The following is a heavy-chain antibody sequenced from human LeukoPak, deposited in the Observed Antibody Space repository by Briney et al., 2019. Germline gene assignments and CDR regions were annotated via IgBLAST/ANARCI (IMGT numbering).Heavy chain of an antibody. D-gene: IGHD6-25*01. CDR1: GFTFNEYT. V-gene: IGHV3-43*01. J-gene: IGHJ4*02. Sequence: PGGSLRLSCAASGFTFNEYTMHWVRQAPGKGLERVSLITHDGGAVFYADSVRGRFTISRDNSRNSLYLQMDSLRTEDTALYYCAREKRRLVDYWGQGTLVTVSS. CDR2: ITHDGGAV. CDR3: AREKRRLVDY.